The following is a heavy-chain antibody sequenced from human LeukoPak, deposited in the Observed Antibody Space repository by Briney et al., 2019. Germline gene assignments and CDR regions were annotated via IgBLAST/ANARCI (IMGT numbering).Heavy chain of an antibody. CDR3: AKTTVGYSSGRYPGWPADC. D-gene: IGHD6-19*01. CDR1: GFTFNTYA. V-gene: IGHV3-23*01. Sequence: QSGGSQRLSCEASGFTFNTYAIYWVRQAPGKGLGWVSGICGSGGCTYYADSVKGRFTISRDNSKNTVYLQMNSLTADDTAVYYCAKTTVGYSSGRYPGWPADCWGQGTLVTVSS. CDR2: ICGSGGCT. J-gene: IGHJ4*02.